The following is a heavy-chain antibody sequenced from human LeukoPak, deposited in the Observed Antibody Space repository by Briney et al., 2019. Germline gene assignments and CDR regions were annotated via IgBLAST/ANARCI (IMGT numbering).Heavy chain of an antibody. D-gene: IGHD3-22*01. Sequence: PGGSLRLSCAASGFTFSSYGMHWVRQAPGKGLEWVAVISYDGSNKYYADSVKGRFTISRDNSKNTLYLQMNSLRAEDTAVYYCAKDYIGASSGRWGQGTLVTVSS. CDR3: AKDYIGASSGR. CDR2: ISYDGSNK. CDR1: GFTFSSYG. J-gene: IGHJ4*02. V-gene: IGHV3-30*18.